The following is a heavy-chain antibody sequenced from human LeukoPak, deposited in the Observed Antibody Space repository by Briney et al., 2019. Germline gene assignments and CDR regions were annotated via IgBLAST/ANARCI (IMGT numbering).Heavy chain of an antibody. CDR2: INTDGSSI. J-gene: IGHJ4*02. D-gene: IGHD1-26*01. Sequence: GGSLRLSCAAPGFTFSSYWMHWVRQAPGKGLVWVSRINTDGSSISYADSVKGRFTISRDNAKNSLYLQMNSLRAEDTALYYCAKSHPYSGSYYGSFDYWGQGTLVTVAS. V-gene: IGHV3-74*01. CDR1: GFTFSSYW. CDR3: AKSHPYSGSYYGSFDY.